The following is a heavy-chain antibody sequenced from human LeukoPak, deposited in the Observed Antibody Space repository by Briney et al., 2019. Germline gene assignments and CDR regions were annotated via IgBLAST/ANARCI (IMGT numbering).Heavy chain of an antibody. D-gene: IGHD2-15*01. CDR3: ARDQKDNCSGGSCYSVYFDY. V-gene: IGHV3-33*01. CDR2: IWYDGSNT. Sequence: PGGSLRLSCAASGFTFSTYGMHWVRQAPGKGLEWVAVIWYDGSNTYYADSVKGRFTISRDNSKNTLYLLMNSLRAEDTAVYYCARDQKDNCSGGSCYSVYFDYWGQGTLVTVSS. CDR1: GFTFSTYG. J-gene: IGHJ4*02.